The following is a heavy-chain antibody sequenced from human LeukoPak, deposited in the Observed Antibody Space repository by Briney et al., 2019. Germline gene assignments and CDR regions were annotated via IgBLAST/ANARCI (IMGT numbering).Heavy chain of an antibody. CDR3: AKDGRPVAGTYYFDY. D-gene: IGHD6-19*01. CDR2: ISGSGGST. CDR1: GFTFSSYG. Sequence: GGSLRLSCAASGFTFSSYGMSWVRQAPGKGLEWVSAISGSGGSTYYADSVKGRFTISRDNSKNTLYLQMNSLRAEDTAVYYCAKDGRPVAGTYYFDYWGQGTLVTVSS. V-gene: IGHV3-23*01. J-gene: IGHJ4*02.